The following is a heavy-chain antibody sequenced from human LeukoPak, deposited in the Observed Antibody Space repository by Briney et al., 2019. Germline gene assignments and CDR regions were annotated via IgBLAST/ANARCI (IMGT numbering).Heavy chain of an antibody. CDR3: ARDPVSGWYEDPFDY. D-gene: IGHD6-19*01. CDR2: IYYSGST. Sequence: SETLSLTCTVSGGSISSSSYYWGWIRQPPGKGLEWIGSIYYSGSTYYNPSLKSRVTISVDTSKNQFFLKLSSVTAADTAVYYCARDPVSGWYEDPFDYWGQGTLVTVSS. V-gene: IGHV4-39*07. CDR1: GGSISSSSYY. J-gene: IGHJ4*02.